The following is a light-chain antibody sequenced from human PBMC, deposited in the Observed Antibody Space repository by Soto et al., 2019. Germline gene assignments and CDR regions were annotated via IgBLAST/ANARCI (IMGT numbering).Light chain of an antibody. Sequence: HLTQXPXPLXSXXXDRGAVXXRASQGIGTYLVWYQQKSGKAPTVLIYASSTLQTGVPSRFSGSGSGTDFSLTISSLHPEDVATYYCQQVDSYPRTFGQGTKVDIK. J-gene: IGKJ1*01. V-gene: IGKV1-9*01. CDR1: QGIGTY. CDR2: ASS. CDR3: QQVDSYPRT.